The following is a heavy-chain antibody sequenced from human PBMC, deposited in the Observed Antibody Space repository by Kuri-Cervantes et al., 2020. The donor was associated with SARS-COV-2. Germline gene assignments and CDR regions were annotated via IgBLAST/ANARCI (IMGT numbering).Heavy chain of an antibody. CDR3: ARHTIFGAHDAFDI. CDR1: GGSFSGYY. V-gene: IGHV4-34*01. Sequence: GSLRLSCAVSGGSFSGYYWSWIRQPPGKGLEWIGEINHSGSTNYNPSLKSRVTISVDTSKNQFSLKLSTVTAADTAVYYCARHTIFGAHDAFDIWGQGTMVTVSS. J-gene: IGHJ3*02. CDR2: INHSGST. D-gene: IGHD3-3*01.